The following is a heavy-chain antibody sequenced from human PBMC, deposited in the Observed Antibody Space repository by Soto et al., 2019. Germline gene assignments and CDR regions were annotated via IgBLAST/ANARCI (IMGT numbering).Heavy chain of an antibody. CDR3: ATDRGYSGYALH. D-gene: IGHD5-12*01. CDR2: ISTSSSYI. V-gene: IGHV3-11*05. Sequence: QVQLVESGGSLVKPGGSLRLSCAASGFTFSDYYMSWIRQAPGKGLEWVSYISTSSSYINYADSVKGRFTISRDNAKNSLYLQMNSLRAEDSAVYYCATDRGYSGYALHWGQGTLVTVSS. J-gene: IGHJ4*02. CDR1: GFTFSDYY.